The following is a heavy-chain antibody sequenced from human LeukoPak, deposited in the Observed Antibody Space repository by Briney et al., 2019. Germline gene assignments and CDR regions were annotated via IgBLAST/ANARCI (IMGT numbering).Heavy chain of an antibody. CDR2: ITSSSSSI. J-gene: IGHJ4*02. D-gene: IGHD5-12*01. V-gene: IGHV3-48*02. CDR1: GFAFSSYS. CDR3: ARDRPNTGYDFDY. Sequence: PGGSLGLSCAASGFAFSSYSMNWVRQAPGKGLEWLSYITSSSSSIFYADSVKGRFTISRDNAKNSLYLQMNSLRDDDTAVYYCARDRPNTGYDFDYWGQGALVTVSS.